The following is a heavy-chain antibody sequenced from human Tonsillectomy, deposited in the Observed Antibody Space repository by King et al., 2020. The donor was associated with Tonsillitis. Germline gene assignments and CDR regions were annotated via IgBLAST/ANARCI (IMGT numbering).Heavy chain of an antibody. CDR2: ISSSRGYT. J-gene: IGHJ4*02. V-gene: IGHV3-11*06. Sequence: VQLVESGGGLVKPGGSLRLSCAASGFTFSDYYMTWIRQAPGKGLEWVSYISSSRGYTNYADSVKGRFTISRDNAKNSLYLQMNSLRVEDTAVYYCAREYGGSYYFDYWGQGILVTVSS. CDR1: GFTFSDYY. CDR3: AREYGGSYYFDY. D-gene: IGHD1-26*01.